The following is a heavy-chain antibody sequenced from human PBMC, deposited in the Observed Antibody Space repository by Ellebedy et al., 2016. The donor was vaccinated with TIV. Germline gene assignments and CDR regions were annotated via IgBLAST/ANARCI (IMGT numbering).Heavy chain of an antibody. D-gene: IGHD6-19*01. CDR3: ARDFRQWLAQGDALDV. V-gene: IGHV3-48*01. Sequence: GESLKISCAASGFTFSLYSMNWVRQAPGKGLEWLSYISSGSSSIYYADSVKGRFTITRDNDKNLLYLQMSSLRVEDTAVYYCARDFRQWLAQGDALDVWGQGTTVTVSS. J-gene: IGHJ6*02. CDR2: ISSGSSSI. CDR1: GFTFSLYS.